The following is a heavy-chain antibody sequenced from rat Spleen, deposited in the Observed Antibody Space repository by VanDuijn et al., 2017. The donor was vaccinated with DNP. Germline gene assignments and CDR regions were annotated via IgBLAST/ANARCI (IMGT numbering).Heavy chain of an antibody. V-gene: IGHV5-7*01. D-gene: IGHD5-1*01. J-gene: IGHJ1*01. CDR2: ISPGGTNL. CDR3: ARGSGTYYWYFDF. Sequence: EVQLVESGGGLVQPGGSLKLSCAASGFTFSDYNMAWVRQAPKKGLEWVAAISPGGTNLYFRDSVKGRFTISRDNAKSTLYLQMDSLRSEDTATYYCARGSGTYYWYFDFWGPGTMVTVSS. CDR1: GFTFSDYN.